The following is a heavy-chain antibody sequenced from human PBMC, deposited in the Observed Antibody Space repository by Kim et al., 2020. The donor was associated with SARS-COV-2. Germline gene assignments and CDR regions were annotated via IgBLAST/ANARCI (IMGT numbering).Heavy chain of an antibody. CDR1: GFTFSSYA. V-gene: IGHV3-23*01. Sequence: GGSLRLSCAASGFTFSSYAMSWVRQAPGKGLEWVSAISGSGGSTYYADSVKGRFTISRDNSKNTLYLQMNSLRAEDTAVYYCAKEDFWSGFGALSYYYYGMDVWGQGTTVTVSS. CDR3: AKEDFWSGFGALSYYYYGMDV. CDR2: ISGSGGST. J-gene: IGHJ6*02. D-gene: IGHD3-3*01.